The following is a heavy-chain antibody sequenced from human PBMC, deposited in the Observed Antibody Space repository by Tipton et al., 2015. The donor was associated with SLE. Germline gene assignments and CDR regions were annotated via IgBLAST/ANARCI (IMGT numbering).Heavy chain of an antibody. CDR2: INPSGGST. CDR3: ARDPLRFLEWSDAFDI. D-gene: IGHD3-3*01. J-gene: IGHJ3*02. V-gene: IGHV1-46*01. CDR1: GYTFTSYY. Sequence: QSGAEVKKPGASVKVSCKASGYTFTSYYMHWVRQAPGQGLEWMGIINPSGGSTSYAQKFQGRVTMTRDTSTSTVYMELSSLRSEDTAVYYCARDPLRFLEWSDAFDIWGQGTMVTVSS.